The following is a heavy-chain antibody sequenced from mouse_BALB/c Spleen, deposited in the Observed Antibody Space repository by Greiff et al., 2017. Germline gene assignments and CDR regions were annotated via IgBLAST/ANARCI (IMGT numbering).Heavy chain of an antibody. Sequence: QVQLQQSGAELARPGASVKLSCKASDYTFTDYYINWVKQRTGQGLEWIGEIYPGSGNTYYNEKFKGKATLTADKSSSTAYMQLSSLTSEDSAVYFCARRRGQAWFAYWGQGTLVTVSA. J-gene: IGHJ3*01. CDR1: DYTFTDYY. V-gene: IGHV1-77*01. CDR3: ARRRGQAWFAY. D-gene: IGHD3-3*01. CDR2: IYPGSGNT.